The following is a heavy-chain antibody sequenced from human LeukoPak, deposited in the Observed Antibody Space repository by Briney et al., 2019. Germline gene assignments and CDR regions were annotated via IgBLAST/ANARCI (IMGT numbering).Heavy chain of an antibody. CDR3: ARGLGSTLFDY. V-gene: IGHV3-33*01. D-gene: IGHD3-10*01. Sequence: QAGGSLRLSCVASGFIFSSYGMHWVRQAPGKGLEWVALVWFDGSNKYYADSVKGRFTISRDNSKNTLYLQMNSLRAEDTAVYYCARGLGSTLFDYWGQGTLVTVSS. CDR1: GFIFSSYG. J-gene: IGHJ4*02. CDR2: VWFDGSNK.